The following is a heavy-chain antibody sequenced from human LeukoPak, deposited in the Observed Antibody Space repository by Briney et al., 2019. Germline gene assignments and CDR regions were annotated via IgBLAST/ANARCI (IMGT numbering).Heavy chain of an antibody. Sequence: SRRLAXAVYTLSFGAFCIRWVRQAPGEVLEWVANIQHDGSEKYYVASVKGRFTISKDIPKNSVYLQMNSLRTEDTAVYFCVKDRGGDVKYRTFESWGQGTLVTVSS. J-gene: IGHJ4*02. CDR3: VKDRGGDVKYRTFES. CDR1: TLSFGAFC. CDR2: IQHDGSEK. D-gene: IGHD2-21*02. V-gene: IGHV3-7*04.